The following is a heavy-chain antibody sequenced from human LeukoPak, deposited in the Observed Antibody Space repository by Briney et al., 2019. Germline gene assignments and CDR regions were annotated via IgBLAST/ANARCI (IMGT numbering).Heavy chain of an antibody. Sequence: GGSLRLSCAASGFTFSTSWMDWVRQAPGKGLEWVANIKQDGSETYYVDSAKGRFTISRDNAKNSLYLQMDSLRVDDTAIYYCAKSLDYWGQGTLVTVPS. V-gene: IGHV3-7*01. CDR1: GFTFSTSW. CDR3: AKSLDY. CDR2: IKQDGSET. J-gene: IGHJ4*02.